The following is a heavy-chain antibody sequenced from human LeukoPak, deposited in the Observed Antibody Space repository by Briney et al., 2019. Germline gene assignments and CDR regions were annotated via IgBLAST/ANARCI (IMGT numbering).Heavy chain of an antibody. Sequence: SETLSLTCAVYGGSFSGYYWSWIRQPPGKGLEWIGEINNSGSTNYNPSLKSRVTISVDTSKNQFSLKLSSVTAADTAVYYCARGRYGAYDYWGQGTLVTVSS. J-gene: IGHJ4*02. CDR2: INNSGST. CDR3: ARGRYGAYDY. CDR1: GGSFSGYY. V-gene: IGHV4-34*01. D-gene: IGHD1-1*01.